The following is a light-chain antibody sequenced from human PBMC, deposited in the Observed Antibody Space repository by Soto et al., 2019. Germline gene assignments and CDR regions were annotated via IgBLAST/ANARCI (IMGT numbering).Light chain of an antibody. V-gene: IGKV3-15*01. Sequence: EVVLTQSPGTLSLSPWERATLSCRASQNIISNLAWYQQKPGQAPRLLIYGASTRATGIPARFSGSGSGTEFTLTISSLQSEDFAVYYCQQYNDWPRTFGQGTKVDIK. CDR1: QNIISN. J-gene: IGKJ1*01. CDR3: QQYNDWPRT. CDR2: GAS.